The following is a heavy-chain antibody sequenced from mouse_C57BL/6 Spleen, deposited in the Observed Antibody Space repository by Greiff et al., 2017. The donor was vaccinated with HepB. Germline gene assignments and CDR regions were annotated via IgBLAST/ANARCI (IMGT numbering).Heavy chain of an antibody. Sequence: VQLQQPGAELVMPGASVKLSCKASGYTFTSYWMHWVKQRPGQGLEWIGEIDPSDSYTNYNQKFKGKSTLTVDKSSSTAYMQLSSLTSEDSAVYYRARSRVYCGKDWYYDVWGTRTTVTVST. CDR2: IDPSDSYT. D-gene: IGHD2-1*01. V-gene: IGHV1-69*01. CDR3: ARSRVYCGKDWYYDV. J-gene: IGHJ1*03. CDR1: GYTFTSYW.